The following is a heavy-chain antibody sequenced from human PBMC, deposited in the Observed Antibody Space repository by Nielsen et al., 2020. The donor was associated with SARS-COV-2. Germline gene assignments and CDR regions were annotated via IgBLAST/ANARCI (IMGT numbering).Heavy chain of an antibody. CDR2: IKQDGSEK. D-gene: IGHD3-9*01. Sequence: GESLKISCSASGFTFSTYWMTWVRQAPGKGLEWVANIKQDGSEKYCVDSVKGRFTVSRDNAKNSLYLQMNSLRAEDTAVYYCAKATDYDILTGYFDVRCAFDIWGQGTMVTVSS. CDR3: AKATDYDILTGYFDVRCAFDI. J-gene: IGHJ3*02. V-gene: IGHV3-7*05. CDR1: GFTFSTYW.